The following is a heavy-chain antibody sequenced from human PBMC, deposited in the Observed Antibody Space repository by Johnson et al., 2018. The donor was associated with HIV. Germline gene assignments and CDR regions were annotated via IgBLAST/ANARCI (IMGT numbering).Heavy chain of an antibody. CDR3: ARASGKWQLMTVDAFDI. D-gene: IGHD3-10*01. CDR1: GFTFSDYG. V-gene: IGHV3-30*02. CDR2: IRYDGSNS. Sequence: QVQLVESGGGVVQPGGSLRLSCSASGFTFSDYGMHWVRQAPGKGLEWVTFIRYDGSNSYYVDSVKGRFTISRDNSKNMLNLQMNNLRIEDTAVYYCARASGKWQLMTVDAFDISGQGTMVTVSS. J-gene: IGHJ3*02.